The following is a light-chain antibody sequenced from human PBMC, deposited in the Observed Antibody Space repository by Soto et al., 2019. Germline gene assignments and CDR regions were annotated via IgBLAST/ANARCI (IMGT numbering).Light chain of an antibody. V-gene: IGKV3-20*01. CDR1: QSVSSDY. CDR2: GAS. J-gene: IGKJ2*01. CDR3: QQYGSSSFT. Sequence: EIVLTQSPGTMSLPPGERATLSCRASQSVSSDYLAWYQQKPGQAPRLLIYGASVRATGIPDRFSGSGSGTDFTLTISSLEPEDLAVYYCQQYGSSSFTFGQGTKLEIK.